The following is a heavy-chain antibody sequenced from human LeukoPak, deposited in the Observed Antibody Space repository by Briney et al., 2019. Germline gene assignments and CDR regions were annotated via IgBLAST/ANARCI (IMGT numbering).Heavy chain of an antibody. CDR3: ARCLHFDIERYSGYDIN. D-gene: IGHD5-12*01. Sequence: GGSLRLSCAASGFXFSSYSINWVRQAPGKGLEWVSYISSSSSTIYYADSVKGRFTISRDNAKNSLYLQMNSLRDGEAAVYSCARCLHFDIERYSGYDINWGQGTLVTVSS. CDR2: ISSSSSTI. CDR1: GFXFSSYS. V-gene: IGHV3-48*02. J-gene: IGHJ4*02.